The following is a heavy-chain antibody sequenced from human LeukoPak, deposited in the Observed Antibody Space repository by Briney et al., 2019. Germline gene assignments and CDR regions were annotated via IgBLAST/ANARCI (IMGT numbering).Heavy chain of an antibody. J-gene: IGHJ4*02. CDR2: IHTSGST. CDR3: ARGSYYYYYDSSGYEGTGFDY. Sequence: SETLSLTCTVAGVSISSYYWSWIRQPAGKGLEWIGRIHTSGSTNYNPSLKSRVTMSVDTSKNQFSLKVNSVTAADTAVYYCARGSYYYYYDSSGYEGTGFDYWGQGTLVTVSS. D-gene: IGHD3-22*01. CDR1: GVSISSYY. V-gene: IGHV4-4*07.